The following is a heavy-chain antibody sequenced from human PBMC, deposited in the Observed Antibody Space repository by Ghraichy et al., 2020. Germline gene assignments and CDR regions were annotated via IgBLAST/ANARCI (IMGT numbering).Heavy chain of an antibody. CDR3: ARTYYGSGSQGY. V-gene: IGHV4-39*01. D-gene: IGHD3-10*01. CDR1: GGSISSSDYY. Sequence: SETLSLTCSVSGGSISSSDYYWGWLRQPPGKGLEWIGSIYYTGSTYYNPSLKSRATISVDTSKNQFSLKLSSVTAADTAVYYCARTYYGSGSQGYWGQGTLVTVSS. CDR2: IYYTGST. J-gene: IGHJ4*02.